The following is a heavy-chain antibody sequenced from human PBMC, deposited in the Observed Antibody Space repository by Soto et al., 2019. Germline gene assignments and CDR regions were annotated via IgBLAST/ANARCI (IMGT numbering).Heavy chain of an antibody. D-gene: IGHD5-18*01. CDR2: IIPIFGTA. CDR1: GGTFSSYA. V-gene: IGHV1-69*13. CDR3: ARGLTNSYGSSDAFDI. J-gene: IGHJ3*02. Sequence: ASVKVSCKASGGTFSSYAISWVRQAPGQGLEWMGGIIPIFGTANYAQKFQGRVTITADESTSTAYMELSSLRSEDTAVYYCARGLTNSYGSSDAFDIWGQGTMVTVS.